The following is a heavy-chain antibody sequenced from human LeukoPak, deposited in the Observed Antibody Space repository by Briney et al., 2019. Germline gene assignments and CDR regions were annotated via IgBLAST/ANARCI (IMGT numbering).Heavy chain of an antibody. V-gene: IGHV4-4*02. D-gene: IGHD2-2*01. CDR1: GYSISSNHW. CDR3: AGSSSTHFPTALFDY. Sequence: SETLSLTCGVSGYSISSNHWWEWVRQPPGKGLEWIGEINHSGSTNYNPSLKSRVTISVDTSKNQFSLKLSSVTAADTAVYYCAGSSSTHFPTALFDYWGQGTLVTVSS. J-gene: IGHJ4*02. CDR2: INHSGST.